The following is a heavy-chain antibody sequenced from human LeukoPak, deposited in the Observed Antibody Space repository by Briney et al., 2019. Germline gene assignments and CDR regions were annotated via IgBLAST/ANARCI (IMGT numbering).Heavy chain of an antibody. Sequence: GASVKVSCKASGYTFTGYYMHWVRQAPGQGLEWMGWINPNSGGTNYAQKFQGRVTMTRDTSISTAYMELSRLRSDDTAVYYCARGPPRDCSGGSCLLAYAFDIWGQGTMVTVSS. CDR3: ARGPPRDCSGGSCLLAYAFDI. D-gene: IGHD2-15*01. CDR1: GYTFTGYY. V-gene: IGHV1-2*02. CDR2: INPNSGGT. J-gene: IGHJ3*02.